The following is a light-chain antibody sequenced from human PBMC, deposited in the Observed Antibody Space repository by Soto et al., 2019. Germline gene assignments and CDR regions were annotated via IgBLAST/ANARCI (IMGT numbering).Light chain of an antibody. CDR3: QQYNTWPYT. Sequence: EIVMTQSPATLSVSPGERAALSCRASQSVSRNFAWYQQKPGQAPRLLIYGASTRATGIPARFSGSGSGTEVTLTISSLKSEEFAVYYCQQYNTWPYTFGQGTKLEIK. J-gene: IGKJ2*01. V-gene: IGKV3-15*01. CDR1: QSVSRN. CDR2: GAS.